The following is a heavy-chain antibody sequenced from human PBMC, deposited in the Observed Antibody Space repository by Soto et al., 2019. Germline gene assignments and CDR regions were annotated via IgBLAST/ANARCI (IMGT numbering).Heavy chain of an antibody. CDR1: GVTFNNAW. V-gene: IGHV3-15*01. J-gene: IGHJ4*02. CDR2: VKSKSDGETA. D-gene: IGHD5-12*01. Sequence: AGTLCLYCSASGVTFNNAWLSWVCQAPGTGLEWVGRVKSKSDGETADYAAPVKGRFTVSRDDSKNTLYLQMNSLRTEDTAVYYCTTGSVYSGFLFDSWGQGTLVTVSS. CDR3: TTGSVYSGFLFDS.